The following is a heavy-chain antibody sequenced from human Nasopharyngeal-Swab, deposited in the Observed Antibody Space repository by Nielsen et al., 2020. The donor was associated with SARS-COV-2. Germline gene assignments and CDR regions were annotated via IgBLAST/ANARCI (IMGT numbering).Heavy chain of an antibody. CDR3: AKDMAAGYFFDF. D-gene: IGHD6-13*01. J-gene: IGHJ4*02. V-gene: IGHV3-23*01. CDR1: GFTFSNCA. Sequence: GGSLRLSCAASGFTFSNCAMTWVRQAPGKGLEWVSAIRGSGITTYYADSVKGRFTISRDNSKNTVYLQMDSLRAEDAAIYYCAKDMAAGYFFDFWGQGTLVTVSS. CDR2: IRGSGITT.